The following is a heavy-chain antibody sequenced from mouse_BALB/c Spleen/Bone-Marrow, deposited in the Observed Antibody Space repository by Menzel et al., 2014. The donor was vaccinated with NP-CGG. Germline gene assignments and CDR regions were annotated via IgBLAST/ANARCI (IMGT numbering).Heavy chain of an antibody. Sequence: EVMLVESGGGLVQPGGSLILSCATSGFTFTDYYMSWVRQPPGRALEWLGFIRDKANGYTTEYSASVKGRFTISRDNSQSIVYLQMNTLRTEDSATYYCARDDSSCHCFDYWGQGTTLTVSS. CDR1: GFTFTDYY. CDR3: ARDDSSCHCFDY. J-gene: IGHJ2*01. D-gene: IGHD1-1*01. CDR2: IRDKANGYTT. V-gene: IGHV7-3*02.